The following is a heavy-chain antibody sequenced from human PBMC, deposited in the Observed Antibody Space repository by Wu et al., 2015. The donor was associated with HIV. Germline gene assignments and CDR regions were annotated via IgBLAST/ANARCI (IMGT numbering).Heavy chain of an antibody. CDR3: AIPHYGSTSYGMDV. J-gene: IGHJ6*02. CDR1: GYTFTSYD. V-gene: IGHV1-69*13. CDR2: IIPIFGTA. Sequence: QVQLVQSGAEVKKPGSSVKVSCKASGYTFTSYDINWVRQATGQGLEWMGRIIPIFGTANYAQKFQGRVTITADESTSTAYMELSSLRSEDTAVYYCAIPHYGSTSYGMDVWGQGTTVTVSS. D-gene: IGHD3-10*01.